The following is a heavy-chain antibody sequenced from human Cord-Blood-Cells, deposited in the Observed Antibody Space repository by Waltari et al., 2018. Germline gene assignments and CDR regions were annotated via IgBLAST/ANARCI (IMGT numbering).Heavy chain of an antibody. CDR3: ARGSPGYSGYDAFDI. Sequence: QVQLVASGGGVVQSGRSPRLSCAASGFTFSSYATPCVRQAPGKRLEWVAVIWDDGSNKYYADSVKGRFTISRDNSKNTLYLQMNSLRAEDTAVYYCARGSPGYSGYDAFDIWGQGTMVTVSS. D-gene: IGHD5-12*01. CDR1: GFTFSSYA. V-gene: IGHV3-33*01. J-gene: IGHJ3*02. CDR2: IWDDGSNK.